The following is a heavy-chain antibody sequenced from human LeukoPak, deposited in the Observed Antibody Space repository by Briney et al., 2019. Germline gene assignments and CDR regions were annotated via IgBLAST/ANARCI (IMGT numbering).Heavy chain of an antibody. J-gene: IGHJ6*02. V-gene: IGHV3-7*01. D-gene: IGHD3-3*01. CDR3: ARVTDDHGYYGMDV. CDR1: GFTFSSYW. Sequence: GGSLRLSCAASGFTFSSYWMSWVRQAPGKGLEWVANINQDGSEKYYVDSVKGRFTISRDNAKNSLYLQMNSLRAEDTAVYYCARVTDDHGYYGMDVWGQGTTVTVSS. CDR2: INQDGSEK.